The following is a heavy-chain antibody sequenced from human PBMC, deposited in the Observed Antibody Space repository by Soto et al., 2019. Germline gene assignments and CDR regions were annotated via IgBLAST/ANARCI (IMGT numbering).Heavy chain of an antibody. CDR3: AKDLYRARPYQFDC. CDR1: GFTFISYA. CDR2: ISGSGGST. V-gene: IGHV3-23*01. Sequence: GGSLRISCAASGFTFISYAMSWVRQAPGKGLEWVSGISGSGGSTFYADSVKGRFTISRDNSKNTLYLQMNSLRAEDTAVYYCAKDLYRARPYQFDCWGRGTLVTVSS. J-gene: IGHJ4*02. D-gene: IGHD2-2*01.